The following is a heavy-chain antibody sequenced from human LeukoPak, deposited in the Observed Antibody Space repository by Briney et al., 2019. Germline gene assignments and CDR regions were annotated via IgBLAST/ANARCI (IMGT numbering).Heavy chain of an antibody. D-gene: IGHD3-22*01. J-gene: IGHJ4*02. CDR1: GFTFSSYA. V-gene: IGHV3-23*01. Sequence: PGGSLRLSCAASGFTFSSYAMSWVRQAPGKGLEWVSAISGSGGSTYYADSVKGRFTISRDNSKNTLYLQMNSLRAEDTAVYYCARAAITMIVVVRYYFDYWGQGTPVTVSS. CDR3: ARAAITMIVVVRYYFDY. CDR2: ISGSGGST.